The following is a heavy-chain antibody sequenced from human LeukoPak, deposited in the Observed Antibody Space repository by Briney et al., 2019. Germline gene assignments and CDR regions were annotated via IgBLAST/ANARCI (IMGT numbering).Heavy chain of an antibody. D-gene: IGHD1-26*01. V-gene: IGHV1-18*01. Sequence: ASVKVSCKASGYTFTSYGISWVRQPPGQGLEWMGWISAYNGNTNYAQKLQGRVTMTTDTSTSTAYMELSSLRSEDTAVYYCASGSSRDVYYYYYYMDVWGKGTTVTVSS. CDR3: ASGSSRDVYYYYYYMDV. CDR2: ISAYNGNT. J-gene: IGHJ6*03. CDR1: GYTFTSYG.